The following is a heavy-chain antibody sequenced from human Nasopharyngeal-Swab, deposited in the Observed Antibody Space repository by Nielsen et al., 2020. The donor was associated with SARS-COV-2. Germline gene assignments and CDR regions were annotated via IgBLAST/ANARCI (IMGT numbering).Heavy chain of an antibody. CDR1: GFTFSSYA. J-gene: IGHJ4*02. CDR2: ISSDGSNK. CDR3: AREGVAATPYCDY. D-gene: IGHD2-15*01. V-gene: IGHV3-30-3*01. Sequence: GESLKISCAASGFTFSSYAMHWVRQAPGTGLEWVAVISSDGSNKYYADSVKGRFTISRDNSKNTLYLQMNRLRAEDTAVYCAREGVAATPYCDYWGQGTLVTVSS.